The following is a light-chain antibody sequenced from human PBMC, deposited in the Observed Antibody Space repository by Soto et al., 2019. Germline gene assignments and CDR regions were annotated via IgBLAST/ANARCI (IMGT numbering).Light chain of an antibody. CDR3: AVWDDSLNGQV. CDR1: TSNIGSNN. CDR2: NNE. V-gene: IGLV1-44*01. J-gene: IGLJ2*01. Sequence: QSVLTQPPSASGTPGQRVTISCSGSTSNIGSNNVNWYRQLPGTDPHLLLFNNERRPSGVPGRVSGSKSGTTASLAISGLQSDDEADDYCAVWDDSLNGQVFGGGTKLTVL.